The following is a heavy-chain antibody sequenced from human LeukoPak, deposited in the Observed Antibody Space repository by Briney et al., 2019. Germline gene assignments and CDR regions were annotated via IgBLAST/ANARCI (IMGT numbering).Heavy chain of an antibody. CDR1: GFNFIDYS. J-gene: IGHJ4*01. D-gene: IGHD5-12*01. V-gene: IGHV3-48*01. CDR3: ARDHRYAFDN. Sequence: GGSLRLSCAASGFNFIDYSMNWVRQAPGKGLEWISYIGISSGNTKYTDSVKGRFTISRDKARSSLYLQMNSLRVEDTAVYYCARDHRYAFDNWGHGTLVTVSS. CDR2: IGISSGNT.